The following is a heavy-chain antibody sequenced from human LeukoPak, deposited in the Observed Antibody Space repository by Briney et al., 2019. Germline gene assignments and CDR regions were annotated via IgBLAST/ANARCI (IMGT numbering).Heavy chain of an antibody. J-gene: IGHJ6*02. V-gene: IGHV5-51*01. Sequence: GESLKISCKGSGYSFTSYWIGWVRQMPGKGLEWMGIISPSGSDTRYSPSFQGQVTISADKSISTAYLQWSSLKASDTATYYCARRVEPYYYGMDVWGQGTTVTVSS. CDR3: ARRVEPYYYGMDV. D-gene: IGHD1-26*01. CDR2: ISPSGSDT. CDR1: GYSFTSYW.